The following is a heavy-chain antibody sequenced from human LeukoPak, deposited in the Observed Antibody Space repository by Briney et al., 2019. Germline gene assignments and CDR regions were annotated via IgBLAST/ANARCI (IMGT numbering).Heavy chain of an antibody. CDR3: ASSVHVPGPFDY. Sequence: SVKVSCKASGGTFSSYAISWLRQAPGQGLEWMGGIIPIFGTANYAQKFQGRVTITTDESTSTAYMELSSLRSEDTAVYYCASSVHVPGPFDYWGQGTLVTVSS. CDR2: IIPIFGTA. D-gene: IGHD3-10*01. V-gene: IGHV1-69*05. CDR1: GGTFSSYA. J-gene: IGHJ4*02.